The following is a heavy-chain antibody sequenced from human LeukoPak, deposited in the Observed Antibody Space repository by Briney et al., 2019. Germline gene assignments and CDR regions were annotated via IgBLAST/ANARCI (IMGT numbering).Heavy chain of an antibody. CDR3: ARDSRYYYDSRGYYCDY. J-gene: IGHJ4*02. CDR1: GFTFSNHA. CDR2: ISYDGSKK. D-gene: IGHD3-22*01. Sequence: GGSLRLSCAASGFTFSNHAMHWVRQAPGKGLEWVSVISYDGSKKYYGDSVKGRFTISRDDPKSTLYLQTHSLRPEDTAVYYCARDSRYYYDSRGYYCDYWGQGTLVTVSS. V-gene: IGHV3-30-3*01.